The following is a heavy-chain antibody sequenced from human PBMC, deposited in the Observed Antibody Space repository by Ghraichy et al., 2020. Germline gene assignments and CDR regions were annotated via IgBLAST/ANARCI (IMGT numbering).Heavy chain of an antibody. CDR3: AKRGAVGAVAGTETHLDY. D-gene: IGHD6-19*01. CDR2: ISGSGGST. J-gene: IGHJ4*02. V-gene: IGHV3-23*01. Sequence: GGSLRLSCAASGFTFSSYAMSWVRQAPGKGLEWVSAISGSGGSTYYADSVKGRFTISRDTSKNTLYLQMNSLRAEDTAVYYCAKRGAVGAVAGTETHLDYWGQGTLVTVSS. CDR1: GFTFSSYA.